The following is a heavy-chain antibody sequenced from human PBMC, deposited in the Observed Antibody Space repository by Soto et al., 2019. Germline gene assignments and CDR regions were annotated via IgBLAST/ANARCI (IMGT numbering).Heavy chain of an antibody. V-gene: IGHV4-31*03. CDR1: GGSISSGCYY. Sequence: SETLSLPGTVSGGSISSGCYYWSWIRQHPGKGLEWIGYIYYIGSTYYNPSLKSRVTISVDTSKNQFSLKLSSVTAADTAVYYCARGGYSYAPGPDYFGQGTLIPFSS. CDR2: IYYIGST. J-gene: IGHJ4*02. D-gene: IGHD5-18*01. CDR3: ARGGYSYAPGPDY.